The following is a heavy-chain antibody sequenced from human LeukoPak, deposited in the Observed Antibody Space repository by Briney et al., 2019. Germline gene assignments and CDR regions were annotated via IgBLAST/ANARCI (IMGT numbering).Heavy chain of an antibody. CDR2: IWYDGSKE. CDR3: ARDRCSGGSCDSGAEYFQH. J-gene: IGHJ1*01. CDR1: GFTFSSYG. D-gene: IGHD2-15*01. Sequence: GGSLRLSCAASGFTFSSYGMHWVRQVPGKGLEWVAVIWYDGSKEYYADSVKGRFTISRDNSKNTLYLQMNSLRAEDTAVYYCARDRCSGGSCDSGAEYFQHWGQGTLVTVFS. V-gene: IGHV3-33*01.